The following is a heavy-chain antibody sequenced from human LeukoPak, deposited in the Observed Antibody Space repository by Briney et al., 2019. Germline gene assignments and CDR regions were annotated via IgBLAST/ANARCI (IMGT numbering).Heavy chain of an antibody. CDR1: GDSISSGGSY. D-gene: IGHD2-15*01. V-gene: IGHV4-31*03. J-gene: IGHJ3*02. Sequence: PSETLSLTCTVSGDSISSGGSYWSWIRQHPGKGLEWIAYIYFSGITYYNPSLKSRVTMSVDTSKNQFPLNLTSVTAADTAAYYCARDRSGGSGNDAFDIWGQGTMVIVSS. CDR2: IYFSGIT. CDR3: ARDRSGGSGNDAFDI.